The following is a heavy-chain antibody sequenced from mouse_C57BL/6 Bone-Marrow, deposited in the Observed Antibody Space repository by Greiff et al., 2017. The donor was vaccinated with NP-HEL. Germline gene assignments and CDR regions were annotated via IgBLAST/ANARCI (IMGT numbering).Heavy chain of an antibody. J-gene: IGHJ2*01. CDR1: GYTFTDYY. Sequence: QVQLKESGAELVRPGASVKLSCKASGYTFTDYYINWVKQRPGQGLEWIARIYPGSGNTYYNEKFKGKATLTAEKSSSTAYMQLSSLTSEDSAVYFCARSELGDYWGQGTTLTVSS. CDR3: ARSELGDY. CDR2: IYPGSGNT. V-gene: IGHV1-76*01. D-gene: IGHD4-1*01.